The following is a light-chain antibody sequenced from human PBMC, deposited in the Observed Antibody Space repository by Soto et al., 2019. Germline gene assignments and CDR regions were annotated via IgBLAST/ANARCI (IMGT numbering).Light chain of an antibody. CDR1: QSVDSTY. CDR2: ATS. Sequence: EIVLTKSPGTLSLSPGERATLSCRASQSVDSTYLAWYQQKPDQSPRLLIYATSTRAAGSPDRFSGSGSGTDFTLTISRLDPEDFAVYYCQHYDRAPMWTFGQGTKVDI. V-gene: IGKV3-20*01. CDR3: QHYDRAPMWT. J-gene: IGKJ1*01.